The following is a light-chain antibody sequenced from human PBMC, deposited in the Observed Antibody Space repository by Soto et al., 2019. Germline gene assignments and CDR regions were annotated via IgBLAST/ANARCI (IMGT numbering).Light chain of an antibody. CDR1: RDIKTS. J-gene: IGKJ4*01. CDR3: QQINRFPPT. Sequence: DIQMTQSPSSVSASVGDRVTITCRASRDIKTSLAWYQQRPGKGPELLIYDAFILQSGVPSRISGSGSGTEFTLTISRLQPDDFATFYCQQINRFPPTFGGGTKVAI. CDR2: DAF. V-gene: IGKV1-12*01.